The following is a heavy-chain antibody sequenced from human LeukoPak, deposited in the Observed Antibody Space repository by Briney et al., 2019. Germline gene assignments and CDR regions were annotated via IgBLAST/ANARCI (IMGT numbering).Heavy chain of an antibody. D-gene: IGHD3-10*01. CDR1: GFTFSSYA. Sequence: GGSLRLSCAASGFTFSSYAMSWVRQAPGKGLEWVSAISGSGGSTYYADSVKGRFTISRDNAKNSLYLQMNSLRAEDTAVYYCARENWFGEDYWGQGTLVTVSS. J-gene: IGHJ4*02. V-gene: IGHV3-23*01. CDR2: ISGSGGST. CDR3: ARENWFGEDY.